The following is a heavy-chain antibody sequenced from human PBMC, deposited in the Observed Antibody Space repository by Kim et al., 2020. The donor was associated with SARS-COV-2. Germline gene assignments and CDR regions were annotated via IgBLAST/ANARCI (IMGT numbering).Heavy chain of an antibody. D-gene: IGHD3-10*01. J-gene: IGHJ5*02. CDR3: ARKLLWFGDALGWFDP. CDR2: IYYSGST. CDR1: GGSISSSSYY. Sequence: SETLSLTCTVSGGSISSSSYYWGWIRQPPGKGLEWIGSIYYSGSTYYNPSLKSRVTISVDTSKNQFSLKLSSVTAADTAVYYCARKLLWFGDALGWFDPWGQGTLVTVSS. V-gene: IGHV4-39*01.